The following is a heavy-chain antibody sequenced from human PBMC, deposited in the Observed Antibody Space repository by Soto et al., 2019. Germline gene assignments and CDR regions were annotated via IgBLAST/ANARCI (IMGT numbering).Heavy chain of an antibody. J-gene: IGHJ6*02. V-gene: IGHV5-51*01. D-gene: IGHD2-2*01. CDR1: GYSFTSYW. CDR2: IYPGDSDT. CDR3: ARCSSQLVPADKNYYYHYGMDV. Sequence: GESLKISCKGSGYSFTSYWIGWVRQMPGKGLEWMGIIYPGDSDTRYSPSFQGQVTISADKSISTAYLQWSSLKASDTAMYYCARCSSQLVPADKNYYYHYGMDVWGQGTTVTVS.